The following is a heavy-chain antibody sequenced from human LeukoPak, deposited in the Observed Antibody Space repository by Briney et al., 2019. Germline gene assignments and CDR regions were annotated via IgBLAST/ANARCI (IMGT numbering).Heavy chain of an antibody. CDR2: ISSSSSYI. D-gene: IGHD3-10*01. J-gene: IGHJ4*02. Sequence: TGGSLRLSCAASGFTFSSYSMNWVRQAPGKGLEWVSSISSSSSYIYYADSVKGRFTISRDNAKNSLYLQMNSLRAEDTAVYYCARVVGYGSGSYGPFDTFDYWGQGTLVTVSS. CDR3: ARVVGYGSGSYGPFDTFDY. CDR1: GFTFSSYS. V-gene: IGHV3-21*01.